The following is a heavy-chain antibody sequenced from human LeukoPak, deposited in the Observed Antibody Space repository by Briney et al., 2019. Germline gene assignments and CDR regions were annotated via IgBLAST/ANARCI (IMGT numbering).Heavy chain of an antibody. V-gene: IGHV3-48*01. Sequence: GGSLRLSCAASGFTFSSYSMSWVRQAPGKGLEWVSYISSSSSTIYYADSVKGRFTISRDNAKNSLYLQMNSLRAEDTAVYYCAKSGYSSSWSNAAVYNWFDPWGQGTLVTLSS. CDR2: ISSSSSTI. D-gene: IGHD6-13*01. J-gene: IGHJ5*02. CDR3: AKSGYSSSWSNAAVYNWFDP. CDR1: GFTFSSYS.